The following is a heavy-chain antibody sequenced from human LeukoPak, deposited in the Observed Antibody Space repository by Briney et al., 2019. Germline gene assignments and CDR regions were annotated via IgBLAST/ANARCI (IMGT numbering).Heavy chain of an antibody. CDR3: AKDKGGRGYSGYDLGILDY. CDR2: ISWNSGSI. CDR1: GFTFDDYA. J-gene: IGHJ4*02. Sequence: GRSLRLSCAASGFTFDDYAMHWVRQAPGKGLEWVSGISWNSGSIGYADSVKGRFTTSRDNAKNSLYLQMNSLRAEDTALYYCAKDKGGRGYSGYDLGILDYWGQGTLVTVSS. D-gene: IGHD5-12*01. V-gene: IGHV3-9*01.